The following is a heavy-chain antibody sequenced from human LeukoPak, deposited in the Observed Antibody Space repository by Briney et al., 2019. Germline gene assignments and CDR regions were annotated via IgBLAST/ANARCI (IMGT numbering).Heavy chain of an antibody. Sequence: GASVKVSCKASGYSFTNSVVSWVRQAPGQGLEWMGWISAYNGDTKYAQNLQGRVTMTTDTSTSTGYMELRSLRSGDTAVYYCAMTDTFRYYYYYYMEVWGKGTTVIVS. D-gene: IGHD2-2*02. CDR3: AMTDTFRYYYYYYMEV. CDR2: ISAYNGDT. CDR1: GYSFTNSV. V-gene: IGHV1-18*01. J-gene: IGHJ6*03.